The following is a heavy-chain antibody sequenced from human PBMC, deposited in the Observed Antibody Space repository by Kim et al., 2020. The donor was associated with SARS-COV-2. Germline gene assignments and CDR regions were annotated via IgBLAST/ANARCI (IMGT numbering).Heavy chain of an antibody. Sequence: GGSLRLSCAASGFTFSSYGMHWVRQAPGKGLEWVAVIWYDGSNKYYADSVKGRFTISRDNSKNTLYLQMNSLRAEDTAVYYCARVSYCSGGSCSYGALDYWGQGTLVTVSS. CDR2: IWYDGSNK. CDR1: GFTFSSYG. J-gene: IGHJ4*02. D-gene: IGHD2-15*01. V-gene: IGHV3-33*01. CDR3: ARVSYCSGGSCSYGALDY.